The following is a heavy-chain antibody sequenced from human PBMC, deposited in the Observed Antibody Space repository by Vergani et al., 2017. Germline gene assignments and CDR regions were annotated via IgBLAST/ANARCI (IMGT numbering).Heavy chain of an antibody. CDR3: ARSRIYYGAGSPDY. CDR1: GGSISSGSYY. Sequence: QVQLQESGPGLVKPSQTLSLTCTVSGGSISSGSYYWSWIRQPAGKGLEWIGRIYTSGTTNYNPSLKSRVTISLNTSSNQFSLYLTSVTAADTAVYYCARSRIYYGAGSPDYWGQGTLVTVSS. CDR2: IYTSGTT. V-gene: IGHV4-61*02. J-gene: IGHJ4*02. D-gene: IGHD3-10*01.